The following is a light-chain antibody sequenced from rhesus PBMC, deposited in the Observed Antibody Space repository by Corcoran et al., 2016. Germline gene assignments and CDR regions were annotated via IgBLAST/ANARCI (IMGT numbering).Light chain of an antibody. V-gene: IGKV1-69*01. Sequence: DIQMTQSPSSLSASVGDRVTITCRASQDIYNWLAWYRQKPGRAQKLLIYRASRLATGVPSRLIGSGSGTDFTLTISSLQPEDIATYYCQQHSDTPLTFGGGTRVDLK. CDR2: RAS. J-gene: IGKJ4*01. CDR1: QDIYNW. CDR3: QQHSDTPLT.